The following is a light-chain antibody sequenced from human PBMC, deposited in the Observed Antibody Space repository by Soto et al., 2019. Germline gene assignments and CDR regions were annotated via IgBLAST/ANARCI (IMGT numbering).Light chain of an antibody. J-gene: IGLJ1*01. V-gene: IGLV2-23*01. CDR1: SSDVGSYNL. CDR3: CSYAGSSTPYV. CDR2: EGS. Sequence: QSALTQPASVSGSPGQSITISCTGTSSDVGSYNLVSWHQQHSGKAPKLMIYEGSKRPSGVSNGFSGSKSGNTDSLTISELQAEDEAHYYCCSYAGSSTPYVFRTGTKVTVL.